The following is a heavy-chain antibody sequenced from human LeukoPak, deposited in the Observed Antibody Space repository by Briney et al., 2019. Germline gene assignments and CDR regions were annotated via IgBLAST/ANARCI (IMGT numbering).Heavy chain of an antibody. CDR2: ISGSGAST. Sequence: PGGSQSLSCVSSGFTFRNYAMSWVRQAPGKGLEWVSAISGSGASTYYADSVKGRFTISRDNSKNTLFLQMDSLRVEDTADYYCAKGTRSGGSCPNYYCYMDVWGRGTTVPVSS. D-gene: IGHD2-15*01. CDR1: GFTFRNYA. V-gene: IGHV3-23*01. CDR3: AKGTRSGGSCPNYYCYMDV. J-gene: IGHJ6*03.